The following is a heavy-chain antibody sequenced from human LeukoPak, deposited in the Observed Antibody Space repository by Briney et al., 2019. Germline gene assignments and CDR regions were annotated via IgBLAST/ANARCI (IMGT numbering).Heavy chain of an antibody. CDR2: IGGSGDST. D-gene: IGHD1-26*01. CDR3: GKHDSASDY. J-gene: IGHJ4*02. V-gene: IGHV3-23*01. CDR1: GFTFYAYA. Sequence: PGGSLRLSCAASGFTFYAYAMTWVRQAPGKGLEWASGIGGSGDSTIYADSVRGRLTISRDNSKNTLYLQMNTLRPEDTAVYYCGKHDSASDYWGQGTLVTVSS.